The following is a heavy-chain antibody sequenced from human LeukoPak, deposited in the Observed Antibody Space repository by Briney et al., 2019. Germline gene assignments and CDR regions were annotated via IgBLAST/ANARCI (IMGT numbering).Heavy chain of an antibody. Sequence: SETLSLTCAVYGGSFSGYYWSWIRQPPGKELEWIGEINHSGSTNYNPSLKSRVTISVDTSKNQLSLKLSSVTAADTAVYYCARVYDFWSGYYKSSWFDPWGQGTLVTVSS. CDR3: ARVYDFWSGYYKSSWFDP. V-gene: IGHV4-34*01. CDR2: INHSGST. D-gene: IGHD3-3*01. CDR1: GGSFSGYY. J-gene: IGHJ5*02.